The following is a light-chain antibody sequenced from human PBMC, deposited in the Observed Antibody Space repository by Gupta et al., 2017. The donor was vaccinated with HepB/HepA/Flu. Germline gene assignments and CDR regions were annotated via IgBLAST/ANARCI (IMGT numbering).Light chain of an antibody. CDR2: TSS. Sequence: DIQMTQSPSSLSASVGDRVTITCRAGQNIINFLNWYQQKPGKAPQVLIYTSSSLQSWVPSRFSGSGSGTDFTLTINGLQPEDFATYYCQQSDNTPPTFGQGTKVEI. V-gene: IGKV1-39*01. CDR3: QQSDNTPPT. CDR1: QNIINF. J-gene: IGKJ1*01.